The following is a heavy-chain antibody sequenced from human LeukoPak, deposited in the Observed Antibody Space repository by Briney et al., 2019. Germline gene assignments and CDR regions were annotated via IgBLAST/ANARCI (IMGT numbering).Heavy chain of an antibody. V-gene: IGHV3-30-3*01. D-gene: IGHD4-23*01. J-gene: IGHJ4*02. Sequence: GGSLRLSCAASGFTFSSYAMHWVRQAPGKGLEWVAVISYDGSNKYYADPVKGRFTISRDNSKNTLYLQMNSLRAEDTAVYYCARNYGGNLNYWGQGTLVAVSS. CDR2: ISYDGSNK. CDR3: ARNYGGNLNY. CDR1: GFTFSSYA.